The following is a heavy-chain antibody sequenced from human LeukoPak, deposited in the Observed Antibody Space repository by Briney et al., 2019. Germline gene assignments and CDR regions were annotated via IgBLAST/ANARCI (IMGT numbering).Heavy chain of an antibody. J-gene: IGHJ4*02. Sequence: GGSLRLSCAASGFTFSSYGMHWVRQAPGKGLEWVAVISYDGSNKYYADSVKGRFTISRDNSKNTLYLQMNSLRAEDTAVYYCAKDRGGCSSTSCYYFDYWGQGTLVTVSS. D-gene: IGHD2-2*01. CDR3: AKDRGGCSSTSCYYFDY. V-gene: IGHV3-30*18. CDR1: GFTFSSYG. CDR2: ISYDGSNK.